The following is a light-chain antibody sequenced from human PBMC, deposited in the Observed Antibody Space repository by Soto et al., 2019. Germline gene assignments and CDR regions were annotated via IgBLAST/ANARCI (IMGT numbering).Light chain of an antibody. CDR1: QSISSY. V-gene: IGKV1-39*01. J-gene: IGKJ2*01. Sequence: DIQMTQSPSSLSASVGDRVTITCRASQSISSYLNWYQQKPGKAPKLLIYAASSLQSGVPSRFSGSGSGTDFTLTISSLQPEDFATYYCQQSYSTLYTFGQGIKLEIQ. CDR3: QQSYSTLYT. CDR2: AAS.